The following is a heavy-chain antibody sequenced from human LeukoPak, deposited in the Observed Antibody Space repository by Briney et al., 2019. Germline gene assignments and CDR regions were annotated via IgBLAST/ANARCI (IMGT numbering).Heavy chain of an antibody. D-gene: IGHD5-18*01. CDR3: ARQVYGFAPLQLWLPGYYYYYMDV. V-gene: IGHV4-4*07. CDR1: GGSTSTYY. J-gene: IGHJ6*03. Sequence: KPSETLSLTCTVSGGSTSTYYWSWIRQPAGKGLEYIGLIYTTSGNTNYNPSLKSRVTISVDTSKNQFSLKLSSVTAADTAVYYCARQVYGFAPLQLWLPGYYYYYMDVWGKGTTVTISS. CDR2: IYTTSGNT.